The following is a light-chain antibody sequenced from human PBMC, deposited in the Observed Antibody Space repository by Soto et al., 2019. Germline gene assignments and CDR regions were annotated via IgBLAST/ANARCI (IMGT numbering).Light chain of an antibody. V-gene: IGKV1-5*01. Sequence: DIQMTQSPSTLSASVGDRVTITCRASQNINYWLAWYQHKLGSPPKLLIFDASILGRGVPSRFSGGGSGTQFTLNISSPRPDYDATYYCQQYSGPRTFGQGTKVEIK. CDR2: DAS. CDR1: QNINYW. J-gene: IGKJ1*01. CDR3: QQYSGPRT.